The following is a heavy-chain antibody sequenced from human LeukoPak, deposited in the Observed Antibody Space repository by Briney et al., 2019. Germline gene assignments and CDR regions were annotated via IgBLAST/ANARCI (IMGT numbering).Heavy chain of an antibody. J-gene: IGHJ4*02. Sequence: GGSLSLSCAASGFTFSGYDMSWVRTAQGQGLVGVLDLNGSGGSTYYAVSVKGRCTISRDNSKNTLYLQKNSLRAEDTAVYYCAKEHYYDSSGDVDYWGQGTLVTVSS. V-gene: IGHV3-23*01. CDR1: GFTFSGYD. CDR2: LNGSGGST. CDR3: AKEHYYDSSGDVDY. D-gene: IGHD3-22*01.